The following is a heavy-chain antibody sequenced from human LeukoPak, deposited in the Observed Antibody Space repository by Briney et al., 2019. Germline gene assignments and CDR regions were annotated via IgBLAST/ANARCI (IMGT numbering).Heavy chain of an antibody. CDR1: GGSISSYY. D-gene: IGHD4-17*01. J-gene: IGHJ4*02. V-gene: IGHV4-59*01. Sequence: PSETLSLTCTVSGGSISSYYWSWIRQPPGKGLELIGYIYYSGSTNYNPSLKSRVTVSVDTSKNQFSLKLSSVTAADTAVYYCASGPTVKSAYYFDYWGQGTLVTVSS. CDR2: IYYSGST. CDR3: ASGPTVKSAYYFDY.